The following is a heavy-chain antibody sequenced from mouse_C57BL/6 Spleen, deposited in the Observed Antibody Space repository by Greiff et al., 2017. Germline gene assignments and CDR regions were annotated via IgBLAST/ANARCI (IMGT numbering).Heavy chain of an antibody. V-gene: IGHV1-42*01. CDR2: INPSTGGT. D-gene: IGHD2-1*01. J-gene: IGHJ1*03. Sequence: DVQLQESGPELVKPGASVKISCKASGYSFTGYYMNWVKQSPEKSLEWIGEINPSTGGTTYNQKFKAKATLTVDKSSSTAYMQLKSLTSEDSAVYYCARGNLEYFDVWGTGTTVTVSS. CDR1: GYSFTGYY. CDR3: ARGNLEYFDV.